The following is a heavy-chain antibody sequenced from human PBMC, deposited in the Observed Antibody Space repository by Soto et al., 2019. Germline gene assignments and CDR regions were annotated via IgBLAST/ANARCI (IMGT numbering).Heavy chain of an antibody. CDR2: ISAYNGKT. Sequence: QVQLVQSGAEVKKPGASVKVSCKASAYTFTSYGISWVRQAPGQGLEWMGWISAYNGKTNYAQKLQGRVTMTTDTSTCTAYMELRSLRCDATAVYYCARDNPPLGYWGQGTLVTVSS. CDR3: ARDNPPLGY. J-gene: IGHJ4*02. V-gene: IGHV1-18*01. CDR1: AYTFTSYG.